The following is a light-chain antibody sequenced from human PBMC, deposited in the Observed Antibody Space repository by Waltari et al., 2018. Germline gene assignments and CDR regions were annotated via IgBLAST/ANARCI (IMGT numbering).Light chain of an antibody. CDR1: SSNIGRNT. CDR3: AAWDDSLNGRSV. Sequence: QSVLTQPPSASGTPGQRVTISCSGSSSNIGRNTVHWYQQLPGTAPKLLIYNNNQRPSGVPDLFSGAKSGTSATLVISGLQSDDEADYYCAAWDDSLNGRSVFGTGTEVTVL. V-gene: IGLV1-44*01. J-gene: IGLJ1*01. CDR2: NNN.